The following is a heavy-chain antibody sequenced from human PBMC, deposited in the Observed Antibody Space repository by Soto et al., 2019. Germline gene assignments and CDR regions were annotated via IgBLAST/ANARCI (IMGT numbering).Heavy chain of an antibody. CDR1: GFTVSSNY. J-gene: IGHJ4*02. CDR3: ARGPTLSYSFDY. CDR2: IYSGGTT. Sequence: EVQLVESGGGLVQPGGSLRLSCAASGFTVSSNYMSWVRQAPGKGLEWVSVIYSGGTTYYADSVKGRFTISRDNSKNTLYLQMNSLRAEDTAVYYCARGPTLSYSFDYWGQGTLVTVSS. V-gene: IGHV3-66*01.